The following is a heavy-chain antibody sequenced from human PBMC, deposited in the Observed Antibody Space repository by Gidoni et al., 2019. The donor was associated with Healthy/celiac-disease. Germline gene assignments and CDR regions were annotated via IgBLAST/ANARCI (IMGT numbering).Heavy chain of an antibody. CDR2: INAGKGNT. D-gene: IGHD6-19*01. Sequence: QVQLVQSGAEEKRPGASVKVSCKASGYPFPSYAMHWVRQAPGQRLEWMGWINAGKGNTKYSQEFQGRVTITRDTSASTAYMGLSSLRVEDTAVYYCAGGESGCSLWGQGTLVTVSS. CDR3: AGGESGCSL. J-gene: IGHJ4*02. CDR1: GYPFPSYA. V-gene: IGHV1-3*05.